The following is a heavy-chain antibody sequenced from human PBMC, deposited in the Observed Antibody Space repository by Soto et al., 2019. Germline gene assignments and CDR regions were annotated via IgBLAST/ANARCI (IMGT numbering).Heavy chain of an antibody. V-gene: IGHV1-3*01. CDR1: GYTFTSYA. CDR3: ARDYIPYYYYYYMDV. CDR2: INAGNGNT. Sequence: GASVKVSCKASGYTFTSYAMHWVRQAPGQRLEWMGWINAGNGNTKYSQKFQGRVTITRDTSASTAYMELSSLRSEDTAVYYCARDYIPYYYYYYMDVWGKGTTVTVSS. J-gene: IGHJ6*03.